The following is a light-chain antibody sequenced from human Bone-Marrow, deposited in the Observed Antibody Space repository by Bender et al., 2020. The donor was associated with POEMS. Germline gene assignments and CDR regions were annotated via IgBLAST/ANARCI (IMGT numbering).Light chain of an antibody. CDR3: QSYDSSLRGSLI. V-gene: IGLV1-44*01. CDR1: GSNIGGYP. J-gene: IGLJ2*01. CDR2: TNN. Sequence: QSVLTQPPSVSGTPGQRVTISCSGSGSNIGGYPVNWYQQLPGTAPRLLIYTNNERPSGVPDRFSGSKSGTSASLAITGLQAEDEADYYCQSYDSSLRGSLIFGGGTKLTVL.